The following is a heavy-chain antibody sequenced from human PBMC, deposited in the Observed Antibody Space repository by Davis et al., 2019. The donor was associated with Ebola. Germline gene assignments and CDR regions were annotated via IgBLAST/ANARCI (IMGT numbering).Heavy chain of an antibody. Sequence: MPSETLSLTCAVSGGFVSSGGYSWSWIRQPPGKGLEWVGYYYYTGSTYYSPSLKSRVTISVDTSKNQFSLKLTSVTAADTAVYYCARGDSYYDPSGYYAGPEAPDHWGQGTLGTVSS. CDR3: ARGDSYYDPSGYYAGPEAPDH. CDR1: GGFVSSGGYS. V-gene: IGHV4-30-4*07. J-gene: IGHJ4*02. D-gene: IGHD3-22*01. CDR2: YYYTGST.